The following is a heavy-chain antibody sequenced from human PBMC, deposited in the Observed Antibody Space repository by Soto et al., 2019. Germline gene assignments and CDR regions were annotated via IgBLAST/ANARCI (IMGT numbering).Heavy chain of an antibody. J-gene: IGHJ5*02. CDR1: GFTFSSYD. CDR2: IGTAGDT. V-gene: IGHV3-13*04. D-gene: IGHD6-19*01. CDR3: ARALTGGWYIP. Sequence: EVQLVESGGGLVQPGGSLRLSCAASGFTFSSYDMHWVRQVTGKGLEWVSAIGTAGDTYYPGSVKGRFTISRDNAKNSLYLQMDSLRAGDTAIYYCARALTGGWYIPWGQGTLATVSS.